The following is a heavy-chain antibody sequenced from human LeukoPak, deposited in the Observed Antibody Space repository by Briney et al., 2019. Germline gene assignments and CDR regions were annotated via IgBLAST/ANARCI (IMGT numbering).Heavy chain of an antibody. V-gene: IGHV1-18*01. CDR3: ASPLTRYDSSAFDI. CDR2: ISAYNGNT. D-gene: IGHD3-22*01. Sequence: VASVKVSCKASGYTFTSYGISWVRQAPGQGLEWMGWISAYNGNTNYAQKLQGRVTMTTDTSTSTAYMELRSLRSDDTAVYYCASPLTRYDSSAFDIWGQGTMVTVSS. CDR1: GYTFTSYG. J-gene: IGHJ3*02.